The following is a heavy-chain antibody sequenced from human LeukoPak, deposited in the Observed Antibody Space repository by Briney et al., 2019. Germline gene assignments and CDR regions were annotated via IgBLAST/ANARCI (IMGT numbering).Heavy chain of an antibody. CDR1: GYTFTGYY. CDR3: ARVRHYYDSSGPNAFDI. J-gene: IGHJ3*02. V-gene: IGHV1-69*04. Sequence: SVKVSCKASGYTFTGYYMHWVRQAPGQGLGWMGRIIPILGIANYAQKFQGRVTITADKSTSTAYMELSSLRSEDTAVYYCARVRHYYDSSGPNAFDIWGQGTMVTVSS. D-gene: IGHD3-22*01. CDR2: IIPILGIA.